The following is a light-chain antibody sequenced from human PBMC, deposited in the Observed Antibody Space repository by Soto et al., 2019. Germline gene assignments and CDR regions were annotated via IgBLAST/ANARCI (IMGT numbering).Light chain of an antibody. Sequence: EIVLTQSPATLSLSPGERATLSCRASQSVSSYLAWYQQKPGQAPRLLIYDASNRATGIPARFSGSGSGTDFTLTISSLEPEDFAIYYCQQYNDYSWTFGQGTKVDIK. CDR2: DAS. V-gene: IGKV3-11*01. CDR3: QQYNDYSWT. CDR1: QSVSSY. J-gene: IGKJ1*01.